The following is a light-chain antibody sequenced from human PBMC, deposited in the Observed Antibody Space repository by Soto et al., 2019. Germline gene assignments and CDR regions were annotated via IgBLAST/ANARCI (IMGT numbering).Light chain of an antibody. CDR1: QSVSSSF. CDR3: QQYGSSPLT. CDR2: GAS. V-gene: IGKV3-20*01. Sequence: EIVLTQSPGTLSLSPGERATLSCRASQSVSSSFLAWYQQKPGQAPRLLIYGASSRATGIPDRFSGSGSGTDFTLTISILEPEDVAVYYCQQYGSSPLTCGGGTKVEIK. J-gene: IGKJ4*01.